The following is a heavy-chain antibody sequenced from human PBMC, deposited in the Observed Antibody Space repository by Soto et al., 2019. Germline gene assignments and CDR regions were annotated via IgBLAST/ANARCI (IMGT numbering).Heavy chain of an antibody. V-gene: IGHV3-23*01. CDR1: GFTFSSSA. CDR2: ITASGGST. Sequence: PWGSLRLSCAASGFTFSSSAMAWVRQAPGKGLEWASAITASGGSTFYADPVKGRFIISKDTSKNTMYLQMSRLRGEDTAVYFCVGRGWDGDDNNFDFWYWGQGALVTVSS. CDR3: VGRGWDGDDNNFDFWY. D-gene: IGHD3-3*01. J-gene: IGHJ4*02.